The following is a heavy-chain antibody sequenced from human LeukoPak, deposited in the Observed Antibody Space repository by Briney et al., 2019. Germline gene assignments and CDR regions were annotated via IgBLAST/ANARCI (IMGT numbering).Heavy chain of an antibody. J-gene: IGHJ4*02. D-gene: IGHD5-18*01. CDR2: IKSKTDGGTT. CDR3: TTSIQLWLNHVDY. V-gene: IGHV3-15*01. CDR1: GFTFSNAW. Sequence: GGSLRLSCAASGFTFSNAWMSWVRQAPGKGLEWVSRIKSKTDGGTTDYAAPVKGRFTISRDDSKNTLYLQMNSLKTEDTAVYYCTTSIQLWLNHVDYWGQGTLVTVSS.